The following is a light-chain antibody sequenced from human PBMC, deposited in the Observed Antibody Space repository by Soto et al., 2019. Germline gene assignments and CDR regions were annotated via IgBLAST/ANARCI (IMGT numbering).Light chain of an antibody. CDR3: SYHAGITHVV. Sequence: QSALTQPPSASGSPGQSVTISCTGTSSDVGGYNYVSWYQQHPGKAPKLIIYEVTKRPSGVPDLFSGSTSGNTASLTVSVLLDEDEDDYSCSYHAGITHVVFGGGTELTVL. J-gene: IGLJ2*01. V-gene: IGLV2-8*01. CDR1: SSDVGGYNY. CDR2: EVT.